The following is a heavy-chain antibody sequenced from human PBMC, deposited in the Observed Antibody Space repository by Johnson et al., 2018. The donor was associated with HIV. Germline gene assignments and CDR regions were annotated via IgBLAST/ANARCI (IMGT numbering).Heavy chain of an antibody. CDR1: GFTFDNYG. J-gene: IGHJ3*02. CDR3: ARGGRGHDAFDI. Sequence: VQLVESGGTVVRPGGSLRLSCAASGFTFDNYGMSWVRQATGKGLEWVSAIGTAGDTYYPGSVKGRFTIPRENAKNALYLKLNSLRAGDTAVYYCARGGRGHDAFDIWGQGTMVTVSS. V-gene: IGHV3-13*01. CDR2: IGTAGDT.